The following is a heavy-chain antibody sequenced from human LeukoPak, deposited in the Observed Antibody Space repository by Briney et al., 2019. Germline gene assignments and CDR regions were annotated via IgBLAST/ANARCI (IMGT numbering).Heavy chain of an antibody. D-gene: IGHD5-18*01. J-gene: IGHJ4*02. CDR3: AKDYYGGHSYGPFDY. V-gene: IGHV3-23*01. Sequence: GGSLRLSCAASGFTFSTYAMTWVRHAPGKGLERISLISGSGGSTSYADSVKGRFTISRDNSKSTLYLQMNSLRAEDAAVYYCAKDYYGGHSYGPFDYWGQGTLVTVSS. CDR1: GFTFSTYA. CDR2: ISGSGGST.